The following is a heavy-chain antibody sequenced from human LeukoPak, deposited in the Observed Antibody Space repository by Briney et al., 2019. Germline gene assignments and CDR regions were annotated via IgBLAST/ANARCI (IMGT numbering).Heavy chain of an antibody. Sequence: PSETLSLTCTVSGGSISSSSYSWGWIRQPPGKGLEWIGSIYYSGSTFYNPSLKSRLTISVDTSKNQFSLKLSSVTAADTAVYYCARQGSGRSSDYWGQGTLVTVSS. V-gene: IGHV4-39*01. D-gene: IGHD1-26*01. CDR1: GGSISSSSYS. J-gene: IGHJ4*02. CDR2: IYYSGST. CDR3: ARQGSGRSSDY.